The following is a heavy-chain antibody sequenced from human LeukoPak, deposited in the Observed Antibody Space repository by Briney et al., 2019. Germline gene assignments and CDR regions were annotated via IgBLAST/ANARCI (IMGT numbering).Heavy chain of an antibody. CDR2: MYHSGST. V-gene: IGHV4-38-2*01. Sequence: TSETLSLTCDVSGYSIRTGYYWGWIRQPPGKGLEYIGSMYHSGSTYYNPSLKSRVTISVDTSKNQFSLRLSSVTAADTAVYYCARDYRAPPQVFDYWGQGTLVTVSS. D-gene: IGHD4-11*01. CDR1: GYSIRTGYY. J-gene: IGHJ4*02. CDR3: ARDYRAPPQVFDY.